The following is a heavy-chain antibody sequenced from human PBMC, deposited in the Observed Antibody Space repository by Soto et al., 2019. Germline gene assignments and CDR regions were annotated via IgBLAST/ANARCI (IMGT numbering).Heavy chain of an antibody. CDR3: ARGTTMVRAGDY. D-gene: IGHD3-10*01. Sequence: ASETLSLTCTVSGGSISSGGYYWSWIRQHPGKGLEWIGYIYYSGSTYYNPSLKSRVTISVDTSKNQFSLKLSSVTAADTAVYYCARGTTMVRAGDYWGQGTLVTFSS. J-gene: IGHJ4*02. CDR1: GGSISSGGYY. CDR2: IYYSGST. V-gene: IGHV4-31*03.